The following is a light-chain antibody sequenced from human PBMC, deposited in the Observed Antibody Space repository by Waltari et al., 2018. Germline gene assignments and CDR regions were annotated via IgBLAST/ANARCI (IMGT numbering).Light chain of an antibody. CDR1: SSNIGSNY. J-gene: IGLJ3*02. V-gene: IGLV1-47*01. CDR3: AAWDDSLSGLV. CDR2: KNN. Sequence: QSVLTQPPSASGTPGQKVTIPCNGSSSNIGSNYVYWYQQLPGTAPKLLIFKNNQRPSGVPDRFSDAKSGTSASLAINGLRSEDGADYYCAAWDDSLSGLVLGGGTKVTVL.